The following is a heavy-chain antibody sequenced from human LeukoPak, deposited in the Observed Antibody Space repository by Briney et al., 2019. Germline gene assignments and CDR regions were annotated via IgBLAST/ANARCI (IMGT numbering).Heavy chain of an antibody. J-gene: IGHJ4*02. V-gene: IGHV3-23*01. Sequence: PGGSLRLSCAASGFTFSSYAMSWVRQAPGKGLEWVPAISGSGGSTYYADSVKGRFTISRDNSKNTLYLQMNSLRGDDTAVYYCAKDVGKWESLHFFDYWGQGTLVTVSS. CDR3: AKDVGKWESLHFFDY. CDR1: GFTFSSYA. D-gene: IGHD1-26*01. CDR2: ISGSGGST.